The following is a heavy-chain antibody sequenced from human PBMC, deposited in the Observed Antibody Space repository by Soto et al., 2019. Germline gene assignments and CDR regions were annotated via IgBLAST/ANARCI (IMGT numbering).Heavy chain of an antibody. V-gene: IGHV3-7*01. Sequence: PGGSLRLSCAASGFTFSSYWMSWVRQAPGKGLEWVANIKQDGSEKYYVDSVKGRFTISRDNAKNSLYLQMNSLRAEDTAVYYCARDSPVNVLRYFDWLPQGSGLGWFDPWGQGTLVTVSS. J-gene: IGHJ5*02. D-gene: IGHD3-9*01. CDR2: IKQDGSEK. CDR3: ARDSPVNVLRYFDWLPQGSGLGWFDP. CDR1: GFTFSSYW.